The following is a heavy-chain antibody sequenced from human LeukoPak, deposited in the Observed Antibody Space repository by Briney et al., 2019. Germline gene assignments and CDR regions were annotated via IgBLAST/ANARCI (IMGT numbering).Heavy chain of an antibody. J-gene: IGHJ5*02. D-gene: IGHD5-12*01. CDR1: GGSISSGGYY. CDR2: IYYSGST. V-gene: IGHV4-31*03. CDR3: ARGGGLVATHWFDP. Sequence: PSETLSLTCTVSGGSISSGGYYWSWIRQHPGKGLEWIGYIYYSGSTYYNPSLKSRVTISVDTSKNHFSLKLNSVTAADTAVYYCARGGGLVATHWFDPWGQGTLVTVSS.